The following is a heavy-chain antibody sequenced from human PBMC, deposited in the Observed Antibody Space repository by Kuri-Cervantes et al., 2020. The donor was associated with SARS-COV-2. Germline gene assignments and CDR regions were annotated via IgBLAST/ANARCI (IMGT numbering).Heavy chain of an antibody. Sequence: GGSLRLSCAASGFTFSSYGMHWVRQAPGKGLEWVAFIRYDGSNKYYADSVKGRFTISRDNSKNTLYLQMNSLRAEDTAVYYCARVQDGSGSYYRGDYWGQGTLVTVSS. J-gene: IGHJ4*02. CDR1: GFTFSSYG. D-gene: IGHD3-10*01. CDR2: IRYDGSNK. V-gene: IGHV3-30*02. CDR3: ARVQDGSGSYYRGDY.